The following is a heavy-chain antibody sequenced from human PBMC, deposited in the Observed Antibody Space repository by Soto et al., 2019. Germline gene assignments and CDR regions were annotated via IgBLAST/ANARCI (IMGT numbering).Heavy chain of an antibody. J-gene: IGHJ4*02. V-gene: IGHV3-23*01. CDR1: GFTFSNYA. CDR2: IGGSAGGT. D-gene: IGHD6-19*01. Sequence: EVQLLESGGDLVQPGGSLRLSCAASGFTFSNYAMSWVRQAPGKGLEWVSTIGGSAGGTYYADSVKGRFTISRDNSKNTLYLQMNSLRAEDTAVYYCAKDLISAVGKPRFDYWGQGTLVSVSS. CDR3: AKDLISAVGKPRFDY.